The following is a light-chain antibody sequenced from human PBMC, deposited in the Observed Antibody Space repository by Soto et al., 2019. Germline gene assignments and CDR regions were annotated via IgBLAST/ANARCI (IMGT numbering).Light chain of an antibody. CDR1: SSDVGSDNR. V-gene: IGLV2-14*01. J-gene: IGLJ3*02. Sequence: HSALTQPDSVTGSPGQSITISCTGTSSDVGSDNRVSWYQQYPNTAPKLIIYEVTNRPSGVSDRFSGSKSGNTASLTISGLQPEDEANYYCSSYTIKRSWVFGGGTKLTVL. CDR3: SSYTIKRSWV. CDR2: EVT.